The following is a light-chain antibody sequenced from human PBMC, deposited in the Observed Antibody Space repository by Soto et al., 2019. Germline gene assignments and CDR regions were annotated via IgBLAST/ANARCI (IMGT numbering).Light chain of an antibody. Sequence: DIQLTQSPSFLSASVGDRVTISCRASQGISDYLAWYQQKPGKAPKLLIYGASTLQSGVPSRFSGSASGTEFTLTISSLQPEAFATYFCQQFNAYPLTFGGGTKLEIK. J-gene: IGKJ4*01. V-gene: IGKV1-9*01. CDR3: QQFNAYPLT. CDR1: QGISDY. CDR2: GAS.